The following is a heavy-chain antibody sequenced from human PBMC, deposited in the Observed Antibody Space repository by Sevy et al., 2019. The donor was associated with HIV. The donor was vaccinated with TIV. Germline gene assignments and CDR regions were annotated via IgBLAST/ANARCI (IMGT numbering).Heavy chain of an antibody. V-gene: IGHV4-59*01. CDR3: ARDSAVVPRALVY. CDR1: GDSISSYF. CDR2: LYYSGSI. Sequence: SETLSLTCNVSGDSISSYFWSWFRQPPGKGLEWIAYLYYSGSIEYNPSLRSRFTISVDTSKKHFSMKLRSVTAADTAMYYCARDSAVVPRALVYWGQGTLVTVSS. J-gene: IGHJ4*02. D-gene: IGHD2-21*01.